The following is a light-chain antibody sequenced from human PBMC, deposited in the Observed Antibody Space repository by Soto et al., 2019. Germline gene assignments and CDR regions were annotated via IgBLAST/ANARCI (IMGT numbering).Light chain of an antibody. CDR2: GAS. V-gene: IGKV3-20*01. Sequence: EIVMTQSPATLSLSPGERATLSCRASQSVSNNYLAWYQQKPGQAPRLLIYGASSRATGIPDRFSGGGSGTDFTLTISRLEPEDFALYYCHQYGSSPGTCGQGTRREIK. CDR1: QSVSNNY. J-gene: IGKJ5*01. CDR3: HQYGSSPGT.